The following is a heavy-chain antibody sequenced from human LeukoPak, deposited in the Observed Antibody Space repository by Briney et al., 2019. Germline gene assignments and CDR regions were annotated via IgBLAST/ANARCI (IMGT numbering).Heavy chain of an antibody. CDR2: IKRKGDDGTI. D-gene: IGHD3/OR15-3a*01. CDR1: GFTFSNAW. J-gene: IGHJ4*02. V-gene: IGHV3-15*01. Sequence: LGGSLRLSCAASGFTFSNAWMSWVRQAPGRGLEWVGRIKRKGDDGTIDYAAPVKGRLSISRDDSKNTLYLQMNSLKSEDTAVYYCTAGTGRSDFDYWGQGTLVTVSS. CDR3: TAGTGRSDFDY.